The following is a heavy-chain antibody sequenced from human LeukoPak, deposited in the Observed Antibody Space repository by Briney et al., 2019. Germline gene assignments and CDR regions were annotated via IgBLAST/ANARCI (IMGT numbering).Heavy chain of an antibody. Sequence: VASVKVSCKASGYAFTSYDINWVRQATGQGLEWMGWMNPNSGNAGYAQKFQGRVTMTRNTSISTAYMELSNLRPEDMAVYYCARDGSGTYWAYYNWFDPWGQGTLVTVSS. D-gene: IGHD3-10*01. CDR3: ARDGSGTYWAYYNWFDP. V-gene: IGHV1-8*01. J-gene: IGHJ5*02. CDR1: GYAFTSYD. CDR2: MNPNSGNA.